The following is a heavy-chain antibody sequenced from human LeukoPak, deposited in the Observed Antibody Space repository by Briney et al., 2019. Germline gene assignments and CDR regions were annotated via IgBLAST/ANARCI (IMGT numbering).Heavy chain of an antibody. J-gene: IGHJ5*02. D-gene: IGHD4-11*01. CDR2: ISYDGSNK. V-gene: IGHV3-30*04. CDR1: GFTFSSYA. CDR3: ARMATTTDWFDP. Sequence: GRSLRLSCAASGFTFSSYAMHWVRQAPGKGLEWVAVISYDGSNKYYADSVKGRFTISRDNSKNTLYLQMNSLRAEDTAVYYCARMATTTDWFDPWGPGTLVTVSS.